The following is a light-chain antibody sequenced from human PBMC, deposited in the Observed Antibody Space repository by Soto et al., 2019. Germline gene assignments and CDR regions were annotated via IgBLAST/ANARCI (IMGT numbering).Light chain of an antibody. CDR1: SSDVGGYNY. CDR2: DVS. CDR3: CSYAASYTYV. Sequence: QSALTQPRSVSGSPGQSVTISCTGTSSDVGGYNYVSWYQQHPGKAPKLIIYDVSKRPSGVPDRFSGSKSGNSASLTISGLQAEDEADYYCCSYAASYTYVFGTGTKLIVL. V-gene: IGLV2-11*01. J-gene: IGLJ1*01.